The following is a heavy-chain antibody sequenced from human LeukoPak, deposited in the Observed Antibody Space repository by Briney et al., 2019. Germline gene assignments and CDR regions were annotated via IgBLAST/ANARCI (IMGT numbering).Heavy chain of an antibody. CDR3: ARGGGSGRGNWFDP. V-gene: IGHV4-59*01. CDR2: AYYSGST. Sequence: SETLSLTCTVSGGSISPYYWSWIRQPPGKGLEWIGCAYYSGSTNYNPSLKSRVTISVDTSKSQFSLKLTSVTAADTAVYYCARGGGSGRGNWFDPWGQGSLVIVSS. D-gene: IGHD3-10*01. J-gene: IGHJ5*02. CDR1: GGSISPYY.